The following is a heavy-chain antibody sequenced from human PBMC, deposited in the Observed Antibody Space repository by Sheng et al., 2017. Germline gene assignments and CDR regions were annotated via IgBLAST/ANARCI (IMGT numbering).Heavy chain of an antibody. D-gene: IGHD4-4*01. J-gene: IGHJ4*02. CDR1: GGSISSSSYY. CDR2: IYYSGST. CDR3: ARRSGYSNYDY. Sequence: QLQLQESGPGLVKPSETLSLTCTVSGGSISSSSYYWGWIRQPPGKGLEWIGSIYYSGSTYYNPSLKSRVTISVDTSKNQFSLKLSSVTAADTAVYYCARRSGYSNYDYWGQGTLVTVSS. V-gene: IGHV4-39*01.